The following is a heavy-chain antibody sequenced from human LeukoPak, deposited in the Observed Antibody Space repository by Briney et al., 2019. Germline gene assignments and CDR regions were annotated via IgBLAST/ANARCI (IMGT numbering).Heavy chain of an antibody. Sequence: GGSLRLSCAASGFTFNNYAMNWVRQAPGKGLEWVSSISSSSRYIYYADSMRGRFTISRDNAKNSLYLQMNSLRAEDTAVYYCARVAEAAAFDSWGQGTLVTVSS. CDR3: ARVAEAAAFDS. J-gene: IGHJ4*02. CDR1: GFTFNNYA. CDR2: ISSSSRYI. D-gene: IGHD6-13*01. V-gene: IGHV3-21*06.